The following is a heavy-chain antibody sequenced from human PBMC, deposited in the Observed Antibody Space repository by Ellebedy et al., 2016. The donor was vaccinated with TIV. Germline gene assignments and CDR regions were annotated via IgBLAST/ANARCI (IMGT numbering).Heavy chain of an antibody. J-gene: IGHJ6*02. CDR1: GYTFTSYD. CDR2: MNPNSGNT. D-gene: IGHD4-23*01. Sequence: ASVKVSXXASGYTFTSYDINWVRQATGQGLEWMGWMNPNSGNTGYAQKFQGRVTITADESTSTAYMELSSLRSEDTAVYYCARNYGDNGGYYYYGMDVWGQGTTVTVSS. CDR3: ARNYGDNGGYYYYGMDV. V-gene: IGHV1-8*01.